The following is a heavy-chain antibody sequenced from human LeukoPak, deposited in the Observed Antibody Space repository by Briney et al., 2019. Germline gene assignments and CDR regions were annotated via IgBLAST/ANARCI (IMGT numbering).Heavy chain of an antibody. Sequence: GGSLRLSCAASGFTFSSYSMNWVRQAPGKGLEWVSSISSSSSYIYYADSVKGRFTISRDNAKNSLYLQMNSLRAEDTAVYYCASALIVGAPSAFDIWGQGTMVTVSS. V-gene: IGHV3-21*01. CDR3: ASALIVGAPSAFDI. CDR1: GFTFSSYS. J-gene: IGHJ3*02. CDR2: ISSSSSYI. D-gene: IGHD1-26*01.